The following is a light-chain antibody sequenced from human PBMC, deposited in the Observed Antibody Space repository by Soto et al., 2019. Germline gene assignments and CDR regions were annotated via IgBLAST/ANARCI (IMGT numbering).Light chain of an antibody. Sequence: EIVMSQSPATLSVSQGERATLSCRASQSVSSNLAWYQQEPGQAPRLLIYGASTRATGIPGRFSGSGSGTEFTLSISSLQSEDFAVYYCQQYSNWPPITFGQGTRLEIK. V-gene: IGKV3-15*01. CDR1: QSVSSN. CDR3: QQYSNWPPIT. J-gene: IGKJ5*01. CDR2: GAS.